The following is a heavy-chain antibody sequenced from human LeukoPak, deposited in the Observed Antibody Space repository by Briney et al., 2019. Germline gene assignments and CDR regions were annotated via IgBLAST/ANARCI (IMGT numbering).Heavy chain of an antibody. CDR2: IYYSGST. Sequence: PSETLSLTCTVSGGSISSYYWSWIRQPPGKGLEWIGYIYYSGSTNYNPSLKSRVTISVDTSKNQFSLKLSSVTAADTAVYYCARDPHCGGDCYGGDAFDIWGQGTMATVSS. J-gene: IGHJ3*02. V-gene: IGHV4-59*01. CDR3: ARDPHCGGDCYGGDAFDI. D-gene: IGHD2-21*02. CDR1: GGSISSYY.